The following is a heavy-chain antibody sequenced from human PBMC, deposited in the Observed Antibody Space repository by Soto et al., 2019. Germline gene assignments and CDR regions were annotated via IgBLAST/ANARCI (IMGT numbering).Heavy chain of an antibody. J-gene: IGHJ3*02. D-gene: IGHD2-15*01. V-gene: IGHV1-8*01. Sequence: ASVKVSCKASGYTFTSYDINWVRQATGQGLEWMGWMNPNSGNTSYAQKFQGRVTITADKSTSTAYMELSSLRSEDTAVYYCARERYCSGGSCYSEAFDIWGQGTMVTVSS. CDR3: ARERYCSGGSCYSEAFDI. CDR1: GYTFTSYD. CDR2: MNPNSGNT.